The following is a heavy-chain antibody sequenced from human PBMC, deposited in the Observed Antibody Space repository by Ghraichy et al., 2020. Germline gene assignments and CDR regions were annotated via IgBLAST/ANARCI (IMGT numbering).Heavy chain of an antibody. CDR1: GFTFSSYG. V-gene: IGHV3-30*18. CDR2: ISYDGNNE. D-gene: IGHD6-19*01. J-gene: IGHJ4*02. Sequence: GGSLRLSCAASGFTFSSYGMHWVRQAPGKGLEWVAVISYDGNNEYYADSVKGRFTISRDNSKSTLYLQMNSLRAEDTAVYYCAKDWSSGWHSNYFDSWGQGTLVTVSS. CDR3: AKDWSSGWHSNYFDS.